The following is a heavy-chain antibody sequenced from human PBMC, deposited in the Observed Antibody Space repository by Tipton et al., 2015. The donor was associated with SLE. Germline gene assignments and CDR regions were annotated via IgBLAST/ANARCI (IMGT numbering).Heavy chain of an antibody. CDR3: ARQEWVTKPNCFDP. D-gene: IGHD3-3*01. V-gene: IGHV4-39*01. CDR1: GGSVSSSSYF. CDR2: IYYSGST. Sequence: TLSLTCTVSGGSVSSSSYFWGWIRQPPGKGLEWIGSIYYSGSTYYNPSLKSRVTISVATSKNQFSLKLNSGTAADTAVYFCARQEWVTKPNCFDPWGQGILVTVSS. J-gene: IGHJ5*02.